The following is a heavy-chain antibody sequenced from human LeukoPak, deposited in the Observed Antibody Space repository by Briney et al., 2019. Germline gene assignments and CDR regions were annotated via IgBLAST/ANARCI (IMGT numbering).Heavy chain of an antibody. CDR2: ITPVLDIP. CDR1: GVTFSTYA. Sequence: SSVTVSCKSSGVTFSTYAISWVRQAPGQGLEWMGRITPVLDIPNYAQKFQGRVTITADKPTTTAYMELSSLRSEDTAVYFCAREVRERGYSYGRYYFDYWGQGTLVTVSS. D-gene: IGHD5-18*01. J-gene: IGHJ4*02. CDR3: AREVRERGYSYGRYYFDY. V-gene: IGHV1-69*04.